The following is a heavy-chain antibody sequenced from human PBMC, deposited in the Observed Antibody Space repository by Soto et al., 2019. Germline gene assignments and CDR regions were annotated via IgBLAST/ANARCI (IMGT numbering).Heavy chain of an antibody. D-gene: IGHD4-4*01. CDR3: ARATSYSNFVYYYYYGMDV. J-gene: IGHJ6*02. V-gene: IGHV1-69*06. CDR2: IIPIFGTA. Sequence: SVKVSCKASGGTFSSYAISWVRQAPGQGLEWMGGIIPIFGTANYAQKFQGRVTITADKSTSTAYMELSSLRSEDTAVYYCARATSYSNFVYYYYYGMDVWGQGTTVTVSS. CDR1: GGTFSSYA.